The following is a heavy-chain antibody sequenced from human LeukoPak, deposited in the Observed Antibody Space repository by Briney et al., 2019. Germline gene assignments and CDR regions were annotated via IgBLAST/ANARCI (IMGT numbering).Heavy chain of an antibody. CDR3: ARVGRDYGAYFDY. D-gene: IGHD4-17*01. CDR2: IYYSGST. Sequence: SETLSLTCTVSGGSISNYYWSWIRQPPGGGLEWLGYIYYSGSTTYNPSLKSRVTISVDTSTNQFSLKLSSVTAADTAVYYCARVGRDYGAYFDYWGQGTLVTVSS. CDR1: GGSISNYY. V-gene: IGHV4-59*01. J-gene: IGHJ4*02.